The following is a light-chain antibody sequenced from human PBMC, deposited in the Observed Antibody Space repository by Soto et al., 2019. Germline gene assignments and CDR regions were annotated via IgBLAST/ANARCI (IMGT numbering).Light chain of an antibody. CDR3: QQYNSYPLT. V-gene: IGKV1-5*01. Sequence: MTQSPATLSASVGDRVTITCRASQSISSWLAWYQQKPGKAPKLLIYDASSLESGVPSRFSGSGSGTEFTLTISSLQPDDFATYYCQQYNSYPLTFGGGTKVDIK. CDR2: DAS. J-gene: IGKJ4*01. CDR1: QSISSW.